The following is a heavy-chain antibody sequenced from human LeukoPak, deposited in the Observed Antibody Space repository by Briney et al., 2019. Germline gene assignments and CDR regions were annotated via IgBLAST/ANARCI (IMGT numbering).Heavy chain of an antibody. CDR2: IYYSGST. D-gene: IGHD6-13*01. V-gene: IGHV4-30-4*08. CDR3: ARDRGRSSWIN. Sequence: LRLSCAASGFTFSSFAMSWVRQPPGKGQEWIGYIYYSGSTYYNPSLKSRVTISVDTSKNQFSLKLSSVTAADTAVYYCARDRGRSSWINWGQGTLVTVSS. J-gene: IGHJ4*02. CDR1: GFTFSSFA.